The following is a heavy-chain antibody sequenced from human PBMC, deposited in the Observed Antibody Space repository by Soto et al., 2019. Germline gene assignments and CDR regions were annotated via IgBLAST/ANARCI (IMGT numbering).Heavy chain of an antibody. V-gene: IGHV1-69*06. CDR1: GGTLNHYA. Sequence: QVQLVQSGSEVKKPGSSVKVSCKASGGTLNHYAITWVRQAPGQGLEWMGEIIPIFNTTKDAQKFQGRLTITADKSTSTAYMEVSSPTSEDTAIYYCARTGREGYNLLLDYWGQGTLVTVSS. D-gene: IGHD5-12*01. J-gene: IGHJ4*02. CDR2: IIPIFNTT. CDR3: ARTGREGYNLLLDY.